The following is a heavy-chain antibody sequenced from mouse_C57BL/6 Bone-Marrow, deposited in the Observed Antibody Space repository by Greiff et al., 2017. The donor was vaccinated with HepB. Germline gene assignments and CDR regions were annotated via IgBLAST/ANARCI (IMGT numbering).Heavy chain of an antibody. CDR3: AREGAHYYGSAWFAY. D-gene: IGHD1-1*01. Sequence: EVQLQQSGPELVKPGASVKISCKASGYTFTDYYMNWVKQSHGKSLEWIGDINPNNGGTSYNQKFKGKATLTVDKSSSTAYMELRSLTSEDSAVYYCAREGAHYYGSAWFAYWGQGTLVTVSA. CDR1: GYTFTDYY. CDR2: INPNNGGT. J-gene: IGHJ3*01. V-gene: IGHV1-26*01.